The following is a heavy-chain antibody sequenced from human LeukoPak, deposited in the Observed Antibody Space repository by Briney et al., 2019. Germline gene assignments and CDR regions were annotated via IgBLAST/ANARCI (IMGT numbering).Heavy chain of an antibody. D-gene: IGHD2-2*01. V-gene: IGHV3-7*01. CDR3: TRMVWRSRPFDY. CDR2: IKQDGSEK. J-gene: IGHJ4*02. Sequence: PGRSLRLSCAASGFTFSSYAMHWVRQAPGKGLEWVANIKQDGSEKYYVDSVKGRFTISRDNAKNSLYLQMNSLRAEDTAVYYCTRMVWRSRPFDYWGQGTLVTVSS. CDR1: GFTFSSYA.